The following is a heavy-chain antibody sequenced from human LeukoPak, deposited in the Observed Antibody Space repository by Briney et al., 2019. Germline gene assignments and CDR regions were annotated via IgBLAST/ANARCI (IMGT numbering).Heavy chain of an antibody. CDR1: GFTFSSYW. V-gene: IGHV3-7*01. CDR3: ARLNYDFWSGVWEEYYVDV. J-gene: IGHJ6*03. D-gene: IGHD3-3*01. Sequence: GGSLRLSCAASGFTFSSYWMTWVRQAPGKGLEWVANIREDGSEKYYVDSVKGRFTISRDNAKNSLYLQVNSLRAEDTAVYYCARLNYDFWSGVWEEYYVDVWGKGTTVTVSS. CDR2: IREDGSEK.